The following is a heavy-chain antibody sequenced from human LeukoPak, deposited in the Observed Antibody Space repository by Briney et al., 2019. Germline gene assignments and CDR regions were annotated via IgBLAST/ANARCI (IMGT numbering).Heavy chain of an antibody. CDR2: IYSGGST. CDR3: AYSSSWSY. V-gene: IGHV3-53*01. J-gene: IGHJ4*02. Sequence: PGGSLRLSCAASGFTVSSNYMSWVSQAPGKGLEWVSVIYSGGSTDYADSVKGRFTISRDNSKNTLYLQMNSLRAEDTAVYYCAYSSSWSYWGQGTLVTVSS. CDR1: GFTVSSNY. D-gene: IGHD6-13*01.